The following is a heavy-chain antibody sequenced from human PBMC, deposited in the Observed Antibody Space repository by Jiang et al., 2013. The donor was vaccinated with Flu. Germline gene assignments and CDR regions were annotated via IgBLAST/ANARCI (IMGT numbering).Heavy chain of an antibody. CDR3: AKDDDSSGFFNFDH. CDR2: ISYDGSNE. V-gene: IGHV3-30*18. CDR1: GFIFTDYG. D-gene: IGHD3-22*01. J-gene: IGHJ4*02. Sequence: VQLVESGGGVVQPGRSLRLSCAGSGFIFTDYGMHWVRQVPGKGLEWVAVISYDGSNEHYADSIKGRFTISRDNSKNTLYLQMNSLRAEDTAIYYCAKDDDSSGFFNFDHWGQGTLVTVSS.